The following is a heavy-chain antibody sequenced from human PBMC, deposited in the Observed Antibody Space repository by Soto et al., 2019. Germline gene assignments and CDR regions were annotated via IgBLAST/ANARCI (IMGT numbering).Heavy chain of an antibody. D-gene: IGHD2-2*01. J-gene: IGHJ3*02. CDR1: GDSISSYY. CDR2: IYDSGGT. V-gene: IGHV4-59*08. Sequence: SETLSLTCTVSGDSISSYYWSWIRQPPGKGLEWIGYIYDSGGTNYNPSLKSRVTISVDTSKNHFSLRVRSVTAADTAVYYCARHKTEEHCSSTSSCLIVFDIWGQGTMVTVSS. CDR3: ARHKTEEHCSSTSSCLIVFDI.